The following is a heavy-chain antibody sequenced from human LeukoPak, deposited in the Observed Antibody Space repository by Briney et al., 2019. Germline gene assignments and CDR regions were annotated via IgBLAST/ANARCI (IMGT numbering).Heavy chain of an antibody. V-gene: IGHV3-21*01. CDR3: ARFETDSSYGDHSNEY. D-gene: IGHD4-17*01. CDR1: GFTFSSYS. J-gene: IGHJ4*02. Sequence: GGSLRLSCAASGFTFSSYSMNWVRQAPGKGLEWVSSISSSSTYILYADSMKGRFTISRDNAKNSLYLQMNSLRAGDTGVYYCARFETDSSYGDHSNEYWGQGTLVTVSS. CDR2: ISSSSTYI.